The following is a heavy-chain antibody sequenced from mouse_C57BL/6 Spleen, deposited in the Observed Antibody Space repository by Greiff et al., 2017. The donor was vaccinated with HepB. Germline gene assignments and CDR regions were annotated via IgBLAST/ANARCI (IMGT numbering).Heavy chain of an antibody. V-gene: IGHV1-69*01. CDR1: GYTFTSYW. CDR2: IDPSDSYT. J-gene: IGHJ2*01. Sequence: VQLQQPGAELVMPGASVKLSCKASGYTFTSYWMHWVKQRPGQGLEWIGEIDPSDSYTNYNQKFKGKSTLTVDKSSSTANMQLSSLTSEDSAVYYCARRDLALDYWGQGTTLTVSS. D-gene: IGHD3-3*01. CDR3: ARRDLALDY.